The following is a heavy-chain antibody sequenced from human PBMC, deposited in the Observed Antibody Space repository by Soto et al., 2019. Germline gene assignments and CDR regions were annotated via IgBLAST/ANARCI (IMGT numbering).Heavy chain of an antibody. CDR3: ARDDYATVHY. CDR1: GFTFSSYS. J-gene: IGHJ4*02. D-gene: IGHD2-8*01. V-gene: IGHV3-23*01. Sequence: SLRLSCAASGFTFSSYSMTWVRQVPGKGLEWVSHVSGSGGDTWYADSVKGRFTISRDNPKNTLYLQMNSLRVEDSALYYCARDDYATVHYWGQGTLVTVSS. CDR2: VSGSGGDT.